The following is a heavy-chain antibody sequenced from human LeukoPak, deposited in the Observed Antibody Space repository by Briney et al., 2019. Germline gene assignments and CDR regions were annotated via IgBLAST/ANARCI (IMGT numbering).Heavy chain of an antibody. Sequence: GGSLRLSCAASGFTFSSYSMNWVRQAPGKGLEWVSSISSSSSYIYYADSVKGRFTISRDNAKNSLCLQMNSLRAEDTAVYYCARLGYSYGYGAFDIWGQGTMVTVSS. V-gene: IGHV3-21*01. CDR3: ARLGYSYGYGAFDI. J-gene: IGHJ3*02. CDR2: ISSSSSYI. D-gene: IGHD5-18*01. CDR1: GFTFSSYS.